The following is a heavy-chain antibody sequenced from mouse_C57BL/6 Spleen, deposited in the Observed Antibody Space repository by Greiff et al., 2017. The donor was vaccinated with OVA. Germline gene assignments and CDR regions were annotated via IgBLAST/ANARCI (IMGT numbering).Heavy chain of an antibody. CDR1: GFTLSDYG. V-gene: IGHV5-17*01. Sequence: EVQGVESVGGLVKPGGSLKLSCAASGFTLSDYGMHWVRLAPEQGLEWVAYISSGSSTIYYAVTVKGRFTIARDNAKNTLFRQMTSLGSEDTAMYYCARSGDGYYSAWFAYWGQGTLVTVSA. CDR2: ISSGSSTI. J-gene: IGHJ3*01. D-gene: IGHD2-3*01. CDR3: ARSGDGYYSAWFAY.